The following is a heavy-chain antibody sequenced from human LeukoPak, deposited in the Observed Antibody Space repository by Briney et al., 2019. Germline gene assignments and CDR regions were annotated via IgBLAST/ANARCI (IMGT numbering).Heavy chain of an antibody. D-gene: IGHD6-25*01. CDR3: ARYGFSSVWQGGWHAFDI. J-gene: IGHJ3*02. CDR1: GYTFTSYY. CDR2: INPTGGDT. V-gene: IGHV1-46*01. Sequence: GASVKVSCKASGYTFTSYYVHWVRQAPGQGLQWMGIINPTGGDTIYAQRFQGRVTMTRDMSTSTVYMELSSLRSEDTAVYYCARYGFSSVWQGGWHAFDIWGHGTMVTVSS.